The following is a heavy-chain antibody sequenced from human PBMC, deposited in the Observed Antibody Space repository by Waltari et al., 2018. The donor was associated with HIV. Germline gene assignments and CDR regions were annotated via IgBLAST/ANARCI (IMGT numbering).Heavy chain of an antibody. V-gene: IGHV4-34*01. CDR2: INHSGST. Sequence: QVQLQQWGAGLLKPSETLSLTCAVYGGSFSGYYWSWIRQPPGKGLEWIGEINHSGSTNYNPSLKSRVTISVDTSKNQFSLKLSSVTAADTAVYYCARGRITMVRGVIAPLFQHWGQGTLVTVSS. CDR3: ARGRITMVRGVIAPLFQH. J-gene: IGHJ1*01. CDR1: GGSFSGYY. D-gene: IGHD3-10*01.